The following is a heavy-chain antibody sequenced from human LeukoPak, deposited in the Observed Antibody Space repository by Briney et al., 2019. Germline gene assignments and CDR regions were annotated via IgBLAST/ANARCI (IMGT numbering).Heavy chain of an antibody. V-gene: IGHV4-39*01. CDR2: IYYSGST. J-gene: IGHJ4*02. CDR3: ASLNDYGDYG. D-gene: IGHD4-17*01. Sequence: SETLSLTCTVSGGSISCSSYYWGWIRQPPGKGLGWIGSIYYSGSTYYNPSLKSRVTISVDTSKNQFSLKLSSVTAADTAVYYCASLNDYGDYGWGQGTLVTVSS. CDR1: GGSISCSSYY.